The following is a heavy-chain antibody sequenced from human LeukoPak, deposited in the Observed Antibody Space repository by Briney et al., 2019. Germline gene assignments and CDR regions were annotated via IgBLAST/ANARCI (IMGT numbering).Heavy chain of an antibody. CDR1: GFTFSTYA. J-gene: IGHJ5*02. D-gene: IGHD2-2*01. CDR3: ARAMPHDNWFNP. Sequence: GGSLRLSCAASGFTFSTYAMHWVRQAPGKGLVWVSRINGDLTNTTYADSVKGRFTISRDNAKNTLYLQMNSLRAEDTAVYYCARAMPHDNWFNPWGQGSLVTVSS. CDR2: INGDLTNT. V-gene: IGHV3-74*03.